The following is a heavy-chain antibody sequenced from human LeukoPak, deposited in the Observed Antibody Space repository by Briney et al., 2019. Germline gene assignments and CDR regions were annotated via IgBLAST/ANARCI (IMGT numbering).Heavy chain of an antibody. CDR2: MNPNSGNT. V-gene: IGHV1-8*03. CDR1: VYTFTSYD. Sequence: ASVKVSCKASVYTFTSYDINWVRQATGQGLEWMGWMNPNSGNTGCAQKFQGRVTITRNTSISTAYMELSSLRSEDTAVYYCARGRQVATVNDWFYPWVQGTLVTVSS. CDR3: ARGRQVATVNDWFYP. J-gene: IGHJ5*02. D-gene: IGHD4-17*01.